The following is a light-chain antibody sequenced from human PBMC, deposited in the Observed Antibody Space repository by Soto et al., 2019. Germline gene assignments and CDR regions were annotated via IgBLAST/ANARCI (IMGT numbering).Light chain of an antibody. V-gene: IGLV2-11*01. CDR2: DVS. J-gene: IGLJ1*01. Sequence: QSALTQPRSVSGSPGQSVTISCTGTSSDVGSYNYVSWYQQHPGKAPKVMIYDVSKRPSGVPDRFSGSKSGNTASLTVSGLQAEDEADYYCCSYTGSSPNYVFGTGTKLTVL. CDR3: CSYTGSSPNYV. CDR1: SSDVGSYNY.